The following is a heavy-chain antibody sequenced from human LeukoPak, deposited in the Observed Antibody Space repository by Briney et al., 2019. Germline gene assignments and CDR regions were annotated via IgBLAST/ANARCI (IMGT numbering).Heavy chain of an antibody. CDR2: IYHSGST. D-gene: IGHD4-23*01. Sequence: SETLSLTCTVSGYSISSGYYWGWIRQPPGKGLEWIGSIYHSGSTYYNPSLKSRVTISVDTSKNQFSLKLSSVTAADTAVYYCARQNDYGGNVWVPSYWGQGTLVTVSS. CDR1: GYSISSGYY. CDR3: ARQNDYGGNVWVPSY. J-gene: IGHJ4*02. V-gene: IGHV4-38-2*02.